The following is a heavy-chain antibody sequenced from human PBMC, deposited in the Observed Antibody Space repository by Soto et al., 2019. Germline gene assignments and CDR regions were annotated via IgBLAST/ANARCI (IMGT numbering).Heavy chain of an antibody. CDR3: AHSVTAMVRSNWFDP. CDR1: GFSLSTSGVG. J-gene: IGHJ5*02. V-gene: IGHV2-5*02. CDR2: IYWDDDK. D-gene: IGHD5-18*01. Sequence: SGPTLGNPTQTLTLTCTFSGFSLSTSGVGGGWIRQPPGKALEWLALIYWDDDKRYSPSLKSRLTITKDTSKNQVVLTMTNMDPVDTATYYCAHSVTAMVRSNWFDPWGQGTLVTVSS.